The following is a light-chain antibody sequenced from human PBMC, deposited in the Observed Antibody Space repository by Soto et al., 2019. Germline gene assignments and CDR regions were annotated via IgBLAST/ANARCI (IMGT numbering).Light chain of an antibody. V-gene: IGLV2-23*01. CDR2: EDS. J-gene: IGLJ2*01. CDR3: CSFAGTVI. Sequence: QSALTQPASVSGSPGQSITISCTATGSDVGNYNSVSWYQQRPGKSPQLMIYEDSERPSGVSNRFSGSKSGNTASLTISGLQAEDEADYYCCSFAGTVIFGGGTKLTVL. CDR1: GSDVGNYNS.